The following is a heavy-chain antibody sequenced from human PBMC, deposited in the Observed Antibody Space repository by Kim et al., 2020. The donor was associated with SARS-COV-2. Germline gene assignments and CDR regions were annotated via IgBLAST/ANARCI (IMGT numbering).Heavy chain of an antibody. J-gene: IGHJ4*02. CDR1: GGSFSGYY. CDR2: INHSGST. Sequence: SETLSLTCAVYGGSFSGYYWSWIRQPPGKGLEWIGEINHSGSTNYNPSLKSRVTISVDTSKNQFSLKLSSVTAADTAVYYCARGRGYCSGGSCPNDYWGQGTLVTVSS. V-gene: IGHV4-34*01. CDR3: ARGRGYCSGGSCPNDY. D-gene: IGHD2-15*01.